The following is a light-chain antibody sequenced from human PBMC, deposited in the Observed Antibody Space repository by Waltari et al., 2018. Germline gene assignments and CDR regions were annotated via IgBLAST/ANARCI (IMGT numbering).Light chain of an antibody. Sequence: QSVLTQPPSASGTPGQRVTISCSGSSSNIGSNTGNWYQQRPGTAPKLLIYSNNQRPSGVPARFAGSKSGTSASLAISGLQSEDEADYYCAAWDDSLNGYVFGTGTKVTVL. CDR1: SSNIGSNT. V-gene: IGLV1-44*01. J-gene: IGLJ1*01. CDR2: SNN. CDR3: AAWDDSLNGYV.